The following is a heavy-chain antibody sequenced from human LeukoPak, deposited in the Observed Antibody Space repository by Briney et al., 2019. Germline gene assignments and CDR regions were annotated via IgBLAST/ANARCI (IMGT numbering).Heavy chain of an antibody. V-gene: IGHV1-69*13. D-gene: IGHD3-22*01. J-gene: IGHJ4*02. CDR3: ARDDCTDGSCYTDY. Sequence: SVKVSCKASGGTVTDYGISWVRQAPRQGLEWMGGIVPQFGTSHYAQKFQGRLTITADEATNTLYMELSSLRLEDTGVYYCARDDCTDGSCYTDYWGQGTLVTASS. CDR2: IVPQFGTS. CDR1: GGTVTDYG.